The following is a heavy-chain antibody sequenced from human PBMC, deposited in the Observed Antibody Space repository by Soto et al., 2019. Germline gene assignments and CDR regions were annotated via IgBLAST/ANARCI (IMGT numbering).Heavy chain of an antibody. CDR2: INAGNGHT. V-gene: IGHV1-3*01. J-gene: IGHJ6*02. Sequence: ASVKVSCKASGYTFTSYAMHWVRQAPGQRLEWMGWINAGNGHTKYSQNFQGRVTIARDTSANTAYMELSSLTSEDTAVYYCARGSLFYGMDVWGQGTTVTVSS. CDR1: GYTFTSYA. CDR3: ARGSLFYGMDV.